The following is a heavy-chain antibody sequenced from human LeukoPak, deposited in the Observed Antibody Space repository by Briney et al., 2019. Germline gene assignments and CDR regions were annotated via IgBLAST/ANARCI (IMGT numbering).Heavy chain of an antibody. CDR1: GFTFDDYA. CDR3: AKPLEWLSPFDY. D-gene: IGHD3-3*01. V-gene: IGHV3-9*01. Sequence: GGSLRLSCAASGFTFDDYAMHWVRQAPGKGLEWVSGISWNSGSIGYADSVKGRFTISRDNSKNTLYLQMNSLRAEDTAVYYCAKPLEWLSPFDYWGQGTLVTVSS. J-gene: IGHJ4*02. CDR2: ISWNSGSI.